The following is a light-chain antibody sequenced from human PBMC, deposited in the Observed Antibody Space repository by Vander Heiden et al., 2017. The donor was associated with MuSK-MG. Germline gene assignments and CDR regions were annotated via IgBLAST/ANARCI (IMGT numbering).Light chain of an antibody. Sequence: QSAPTQPRSVSGSPGQSVTISCSGTSNDIGRYSFVSWYQQHPGKAPKLIIYDVSRRPSGVPDRFSGSKSGITASLTISGLQADDEAAYHCCSYAGSYTYVFGSGTDVTGL. V-gene: IGLV2-11*01. J-gene: IGLJ1*01. CDR2: DVS. CDR3: CSYAGSYTYV. CDR1: SNDIGRYSF.